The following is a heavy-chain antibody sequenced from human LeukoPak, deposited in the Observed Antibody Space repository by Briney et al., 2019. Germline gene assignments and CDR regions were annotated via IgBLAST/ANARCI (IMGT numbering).Heavy chain of an antibody. CDR3: ARGSWRYFDSDAFDI. J-gene: IGHJ3*02. Sequence: GASVKVSCKASGYTFTSYSISWVRQAPGQGLEWMGWISAYNGNTNYAQKLQGRVTMTTDTSTSTAYMELRSLRSDDTAVYYCARGSWRYFDSDAFDIWGQGTMVTVSS. V-gene: IGHV1-18*01. D-gene: IGHD3-9*01. CDR2: ISAYNGNT. CDR1: GYTFTSYS.